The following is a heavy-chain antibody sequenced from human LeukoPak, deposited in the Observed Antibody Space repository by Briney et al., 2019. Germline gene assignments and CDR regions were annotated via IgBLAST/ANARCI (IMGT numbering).Heavy chain of an antibody. CDR1: GGSISGYY. V-gene: IGHV4-4*07. Sequence: SETLSLTCKVSGGSISGYYWSWIRQPAGKGLEWIGRLDSSGSTNYNSSLKSRVTMSIDRSQFSLRLTSVTAADTAIYYCARGASCGSKCFFDYWGQGILVTVSS. J-gene: IGHJ4*02. CDR2: LDSSGST. CDR3: ARGASCGSKCFFDY. D-gene: IGHD2-21*01.